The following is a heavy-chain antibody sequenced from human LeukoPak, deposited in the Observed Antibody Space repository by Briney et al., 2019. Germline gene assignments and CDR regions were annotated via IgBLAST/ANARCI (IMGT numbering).Heavy chain of an antibody. CDR3: ARDSIVYYYDSSGYYYNYFDY. CDR1: GYTFTGYY. J-gene: IGHJ4*02. CDR2: INPNSGDT. D-gene: IGHD3-22*01. Sequence: ASVKVSCKASGYTFTGYYMHWVRQAPGQGLEWMGWINPNSGDTNYAQQFQGSVTMTRDTSISTAYMVLSRLRSADTAVYYYARDSIVYYYDSSGYYYNYFDYWGQGSLVTVSS. V-gene: IGHV1-2*02.